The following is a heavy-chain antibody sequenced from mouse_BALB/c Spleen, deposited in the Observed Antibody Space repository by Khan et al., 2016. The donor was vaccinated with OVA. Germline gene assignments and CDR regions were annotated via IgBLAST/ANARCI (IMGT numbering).Heavy chain of an antibody. V-gene: IGHV5-6-5*01. J-gene: IGHJ3*01. CDR2: ISTGGST. CDR1: GFTFSNYA. Sequence: EVQLLETGGGLVTPGRSLKVSCAASGFTFSNYAMSWVRQTPEKRLEWVASISTGGSTYYPDSVKGRFTISRDNARNILYLQMSSLRSEDTAMYYCARDYWFVYWGQGTLVTVSA. CDR3: ARDYWFVY.